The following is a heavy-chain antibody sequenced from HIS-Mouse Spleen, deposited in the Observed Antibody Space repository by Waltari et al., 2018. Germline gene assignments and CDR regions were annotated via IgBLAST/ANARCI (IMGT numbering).Heavy chain of an antibody. CDR1: GGSISSRSYY. D-gene: IGHD6-13*01. Sequence: QLQLQESGPGLVKPSETLSLTCTVSGGSISSRSYYGGWIRQPPGKGLEWIGSIYYSVSTYYNPSLKSRVTISVDTSKNQFSLKLSSVTAADTAVYYCAREIPYSSSWYDWYFDLWGRGTLVTVSS. CDR3: AREIPYSSSWYDWYFDL. J-gene: IGHJ2*01. CDR2: IYYSVST. V-gene: IGHV4-39*07.